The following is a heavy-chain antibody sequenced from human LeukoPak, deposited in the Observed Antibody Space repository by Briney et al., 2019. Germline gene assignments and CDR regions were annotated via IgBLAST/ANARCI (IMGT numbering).Heavy chain of an antibody. CDR1: GFTFSSYS. CDR3: AKALSNRIPMIVVSG. CDR2: ISSSSTI. D-gene: IGHD3-22*01. Sequence: GGSLRLSCAASGFTFSSYSMNWVRQAPGKGLEWVSCISSSSTIHYADSVKGRFTISRDDAKNSLYLQMDSLRAEDTAVYYCAKALSNRIPMIVVSGWGQGTLVTVSS. J-gene: IGHJ4*02. V-gene: IGHV3-21*01.